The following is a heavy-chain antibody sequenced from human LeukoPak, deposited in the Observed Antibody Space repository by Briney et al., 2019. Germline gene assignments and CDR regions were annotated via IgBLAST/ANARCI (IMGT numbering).Heavy chain of an antibody. CDR1: GGSFSGYY. V-gene: IGHV4-34*01. CDR3: ARLFYYYDSSGYYSFDY. Sequence: SETLSHTCAVYGGSFSGYYWSWIRQPPGKGLEWIGEINHSGSTNYNPSLKSRVTISVDTSKNQFSLKLSSVTAADTAVYYCARLFYYYDSSGYYSFDYWGQGTLVTVSS. CDR2: INHSGST. D-gene: IGHD3-22*01. J-gene: IGHJ4*02.